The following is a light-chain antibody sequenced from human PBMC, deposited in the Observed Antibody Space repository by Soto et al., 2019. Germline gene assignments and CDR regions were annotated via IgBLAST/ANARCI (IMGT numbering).Light chain of an antibody. J-gene: IGKJ1*01. CDR3: QQYNNWPWT. V-gene: IGKV3-15*01. Sequence: EIVMTQSPVTLSVSPGGRATLSCRASQSISDTLAWYQQKPGQAPRLLIHGASTRAPGFPARFSGSGSGTDFTLTISSLQSGDFAVYYCQQYNNWPWTFGQGTKVEIK. CDR2: GAS. CDR1: QSISDT.